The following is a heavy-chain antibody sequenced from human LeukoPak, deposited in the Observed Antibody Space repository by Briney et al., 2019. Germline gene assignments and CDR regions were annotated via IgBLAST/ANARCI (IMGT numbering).Heavy chain of an antibody. CDR1: GFTFSDYY. J-gene: IGHJ6*02. CDR2: ISSSSSYT. CDR3: ARDREVVVTATYYYYYYGMDV. D-gene: IGHD2-21*02. Sequence: PGGSLRLSCAASGFTFSDYYMSWIRQAPGKGLEWVSYISSSSSYTNYADSVKGRFTISRDNAKNSLYLQMNSLRAEDTAVYYCARDREVVVTATYYYYYYGMDVWGQGTTVTVSS. V-gene: IGHV3-11*06.